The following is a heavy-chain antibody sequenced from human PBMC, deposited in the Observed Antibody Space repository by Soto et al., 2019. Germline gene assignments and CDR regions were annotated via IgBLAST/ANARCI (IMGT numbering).Heavy chain of an antibody. Sequence: ASVKVSCKASGYTFISLYVHWVRQAPGQGLEWMGVINPNCGSTAYAQKFQGRVTMTRDTSTSTVYMELSSLRSEDTAVYYCARLATVTLHYYFDYWGQGTLFTVSS. V-gene: IGHV1-46*01. CDR1: GYTFISLY. CDR2: INPNCGST. J-gene: IGHJ4*02. CDR3: ARLATVTLHYYFDY. D-gene: IGHD4-17*01.